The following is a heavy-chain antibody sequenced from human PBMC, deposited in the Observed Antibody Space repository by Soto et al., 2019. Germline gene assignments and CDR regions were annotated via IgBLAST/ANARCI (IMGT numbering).Heavy chain of an antibody. V-gene: IGHV1-18*01. D-gene: IGHD1-1*01. CDR3: ARGRYGDY. J-gene: IGHJ4*02. CDR1: GYAFTTYG. CDR2: ISAHNGNT. Sequence: QVHLVQSGAEVKKPGASVKVSCEGSGYAFTTYGITWVRQAPGQGLEWMGWISAHNGNTNYAQKLQGRVNVTRDTSTSTAYMELRSLRSDDTAVYYCARGRYGDYWGQGALVTVSS.